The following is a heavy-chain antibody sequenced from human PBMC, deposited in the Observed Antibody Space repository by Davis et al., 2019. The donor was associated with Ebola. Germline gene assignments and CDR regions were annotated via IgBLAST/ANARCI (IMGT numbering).Heavy chain of an antibody. CDR1: GFTFSTYS. D-gene: IGHD2-8*01. CDR2: IKSKTDAGTT. J-gene: IGHJ4*02. CDR3: TTGVL. Sequence: GESLKISCAASGFTFSTYSMYWVRQAPGKGLELVGRIKSKTDAGTTDYAAPVKGRFTISRDDSKHTLYLQMNSLKTEDTAVYYCTTGVLWGQGTLVTVSS. V-gene: IGHV3-15*07.